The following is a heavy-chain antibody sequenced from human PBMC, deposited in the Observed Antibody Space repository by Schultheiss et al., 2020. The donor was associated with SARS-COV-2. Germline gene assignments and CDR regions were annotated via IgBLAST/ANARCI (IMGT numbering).Heavy chain of an antibody. CDR1: GFTFSSYA. V-gene: IGHV3-23*01. D-gene: IGHD4-17*01. Sequence: GGSLRLSCAASGFTFSSYAMTWVRQGPGKGLEWVSSISGSGVSTFYADSVKGRFTISRDNSKNILFLQMNDLRGEDAAVYYCVKVLHGDRHYYYYGLDVWGQGTTVTVSS. J-gene: IGHJ6*02. CDR3: VKVLHGDRHYYYYGLDV. CDR2: ISGSGVST.